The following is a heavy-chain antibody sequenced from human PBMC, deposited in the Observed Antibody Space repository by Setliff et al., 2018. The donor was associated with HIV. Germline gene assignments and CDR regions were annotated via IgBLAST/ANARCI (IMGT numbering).Heavy chain of an antibody. Sequence: SETLSLTCAVYGESFSDYSWNWIRQAPGKRLEWVGEVNHSGRTSYNPSLKSRVTISVATSKNHFSLNLTSVTAADTAVYFCSRKGWNGYTAFDFWGPGTLVTVSS. CDR3: SRKGWNGYTAFDF. J-gene: IGHJ4*02. D-gene: IGHD5-12*01. CDR1: GESFSDYS. CDR2: VNHSGRT. V-gene: IGHV4-34*01.